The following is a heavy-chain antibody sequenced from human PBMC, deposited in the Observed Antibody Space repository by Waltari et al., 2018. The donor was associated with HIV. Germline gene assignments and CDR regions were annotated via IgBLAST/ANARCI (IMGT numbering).Heavy chain of an antibody. J-gene: IGHJ4*02. V-gene: IGHV1-2*02. CDR2: LDPKNGNT. CDR1: GYTFSDYF. Sequence: QSGAEVKRPGASVRVFCETSGYTFSDYFISWVRSAPGQGLEWMGWLDPKNGNTAYAAEFQGRVTMSRDSLKSTAYLQLNNLREDDTAIYFGARDRYDLAANYFWFSAWSDFWGQGTPVTVSS. CDR3: ARDRYDLAANYFWFSAWSDF. D-gene: IGHD3-3*01.